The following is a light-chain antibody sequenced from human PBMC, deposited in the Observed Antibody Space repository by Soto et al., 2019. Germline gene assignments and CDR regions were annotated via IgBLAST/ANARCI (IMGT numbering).Light chain of an antibody. CDR1: SSDVGGYNF. V-gene: IGLV2-14*01. J-gene: IGLJ1*01. CDR3: SSYASSNIFL. Sequence: SVLTQPASVSGSPGQSITISCTGTSSDVGGYNFVSWYQQHPGKAPKLMIYEVTNRPSGVSSRFSGSKSSNTASLTISGLQPEDEADYCCSSYASSNIFLFGTGTKVTVL. CDR2: EVT.